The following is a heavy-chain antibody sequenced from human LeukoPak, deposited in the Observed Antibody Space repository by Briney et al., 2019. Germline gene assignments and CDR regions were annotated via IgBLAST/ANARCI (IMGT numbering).Heavy chain of an antibody. Sequence: GESLRLSCAASGFTVSSNYMSWVRQAPGKGLEWVSVIYSGGSTYYADSVKGRFTISRDNSKNTLYLQMNSLRAEDTAVYYCARVGGSRGSGSSFDYWGQGTLVTVSS. D-gene: IGHD3-10*01. CDR2: IYSGGST. J-gene: IGHJ4*02. CDR3: ARVGGSRGSGSSFDY. CDR1: GFTVSSNY. V-gene: IGHV3-66*02.